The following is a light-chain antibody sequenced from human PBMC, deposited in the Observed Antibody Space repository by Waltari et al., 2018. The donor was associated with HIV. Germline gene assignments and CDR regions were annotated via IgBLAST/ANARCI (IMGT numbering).Light chain of an antibody. J-gene: IGKJ1*01. V-gene: IGKV1-NL1*01. CDR1: QGISKS. CDR2: SAS. Sequence: DIQMTQSPPPLPAPVGDRVTITCRASQGISKSLAWYQQTPGKAPEVLLYSASRLESGVPSRFSGNGSGTDFTLTISSLQPEDFATFYCQQYYRIPWTFGQGTKVEIK. CDR3: QQYYRIPWT.